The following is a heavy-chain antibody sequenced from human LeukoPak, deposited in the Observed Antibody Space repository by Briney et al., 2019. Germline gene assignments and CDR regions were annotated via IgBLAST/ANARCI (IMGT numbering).Heavy chain of an antibody. Sequence: GGSLRLSCAASGFTFSSYWMSWVRQAPGKGLEWVANIKRDGSEIYYVDSVKGRFTISRDNAKNSLYLQMDSLRVEDTGVYYCARDRVVAGAPAHYPYFDYWGQGTLVAVSS. CDR1: GFTFSSYW. CDR2: IKRDGSEI. D-gene: IGHD2-15*01. J-gene: IGHJ4*02. V-gene: IGHV3-7*01. CDR3: ARDRVVAGAPAHYPYFDY.